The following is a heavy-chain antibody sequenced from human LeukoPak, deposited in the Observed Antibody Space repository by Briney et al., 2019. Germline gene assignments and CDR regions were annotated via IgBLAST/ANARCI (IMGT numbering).Heavy chain of an antibody. Sequence: AGGSLRLSCAASGFTFSSYGMSWVRQAPGKGLEWASAISGSGGSTYYADSVKGRFTISRDNSKNTLYLQMNSLRAEDTAVYYCAKGGSSGVYYYYYMDVWGKGTTVTISS. D-gene: IGHD6-19*01. V-gene: IGHV3-23*01. CDR3: AKGGSSGVYYYYYMDV. CDR2: ISGSGGST. CDR1: GFTFSSYG. J-gene: IGHJ6*03.